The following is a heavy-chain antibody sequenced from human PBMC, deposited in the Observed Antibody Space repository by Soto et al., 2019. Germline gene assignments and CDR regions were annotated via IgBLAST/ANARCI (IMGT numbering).Heavy chain of an antibody. V-gene: IGHV3-23*01. CDR1: GFTFSSYA. CDR3: AKALSVDIVATFDY. J-gene: IGHJ4*02. D-gene: IGHD5-12*01. Sequence: GGSLRLSCAASGFTFSSYAMSWVRQAPGKGLEWVSAISGSGGSTYYADSVKGRFTISRDNSKNTLYLQMNSLRAEDMAVYYCAKALSVDIVATFDYWGQGTLVTVSS. CDR2: ISGSGGST.